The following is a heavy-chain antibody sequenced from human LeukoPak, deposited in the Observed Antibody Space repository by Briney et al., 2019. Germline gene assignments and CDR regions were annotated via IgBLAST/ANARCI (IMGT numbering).Heavy chain of an antibody. Sequence: KPGGSLRLSCAASGFTFGSLSMTWVRQAPGKGLGWVSTISSSGSGTYIYYADSVKGRFTISRDNAKNSLYLQMNSLRAEDTAVYYCARDPGRSGGSCYSDYWGQGTLVTVSS. CDR1: GFTFGSLS. CDR2: ISSSGSGTYI. CDR3: ARDPGRSGGSCYSDY. J-gene: IGHJ4*02. V-gene: IGHV3-21*01. D-gene: IGHD2-15*01.